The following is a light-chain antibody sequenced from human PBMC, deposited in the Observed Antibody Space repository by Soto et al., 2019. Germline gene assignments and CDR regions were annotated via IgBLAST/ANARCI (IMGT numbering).Light chain of an antibody. CDR1: SSDIGAYNY. CDR2: DVN. CDR3: SSYTSNRTLI. V-gene: IGLV2-14*03. Sequence: QSVLTQPASVSGSPGQSITISCSGTSSDIGAYNYVSWYQHHPGRVPKLMIYDVNNRPSGVSNRFSGSKSGNTASLTISGLQAEDEADYYCSSYTSNRTLIFGGGTKLTVL. J-gene: IGLJ2*01.